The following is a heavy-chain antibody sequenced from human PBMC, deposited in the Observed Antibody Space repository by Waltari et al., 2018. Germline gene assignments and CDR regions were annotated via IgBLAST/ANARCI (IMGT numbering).Heavy chain of an antibody. V-gene: IGHV2-5*02. CDR3: ARKGIADSGYTFDF. D-gene: IGHD6-25*01. J-gene: IGHJ3*01. CDR2: IFWDDDK. Sequence: QIPLKESGPTLVTPTQTLTLTCTFSGFSLTTTGVGVGWIRQPPGKTLEWLALIFWDDDKRYSPSLRTRLTITKDTSKNQVVLTMTNMDPVDTATYYCARKGIADSGYTFDFWGQGTLVTVS. CDR1: GFSLTTTGVG.